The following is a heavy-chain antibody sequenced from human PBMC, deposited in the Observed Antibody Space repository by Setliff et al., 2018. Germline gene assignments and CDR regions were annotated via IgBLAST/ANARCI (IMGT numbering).Heavy chain of an antibody. V-gene: IGHV1-46*01. CDR3: ATDKWSPDTMRIHSETGPFDY. D-gene: IGHD3-22*01. J-gene: IGHJ4*02. CDR2: INPSGGST. CDR1: GYTFTSYY. Sequence: ASVKVSCKASGYTFTSYYMHWVRQAPGQGLEWMGIINPSGGSTSYAQKFQGRVTMTRDTSTSTVYMELSSLRSEDTAVYYCATDKWSPDTMRIHSETGPFDYWGQGTLVTVS.